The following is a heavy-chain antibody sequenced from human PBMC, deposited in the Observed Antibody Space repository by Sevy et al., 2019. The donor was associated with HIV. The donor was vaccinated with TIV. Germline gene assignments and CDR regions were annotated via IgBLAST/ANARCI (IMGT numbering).Heavy chain of an antibody. CDR2: IKQDGSEK. CDR1: ELSFSSYW. Sequence: GGSLRLSCEASELSFSSYWMSWVRQAPGKGLEWVANIKQDGSEKNYADSMKGGFTISRDNAKNSLYLKMNSLRAEDTAVYYCARDGGFVPAPLPYYQYGMDVWGQGTTVTVSS. CDR3: ARDGGFVPAPLPYYQYGMDV. D-gene: IGHD2-2*01. V-gene: IGHV3-7*01. J-gene: IGHJ6*02.